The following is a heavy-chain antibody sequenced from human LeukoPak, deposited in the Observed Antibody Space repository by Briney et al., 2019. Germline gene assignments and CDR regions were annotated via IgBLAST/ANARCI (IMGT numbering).Heavy chain of an antibody. Sequence: SETLSLTCAVYGGSFSGYYWSWIRHPPGKGLEWIGEINHSGSTNYNPSLTSRVTISVDTSKNQLSLKLSYVTAADTAVYYCARVGSRYYDFWSGYRNAFDIWGQGTMVTVSS. CDR2: INHSGST. J-gene: IGHJ3*02. CDR1: GGSFSGYY. CDR3: ARVGSRYYDFWSGYRNAFDI. V-gene: IGHV4-34*01. D-gene: IGHD3-3*01.